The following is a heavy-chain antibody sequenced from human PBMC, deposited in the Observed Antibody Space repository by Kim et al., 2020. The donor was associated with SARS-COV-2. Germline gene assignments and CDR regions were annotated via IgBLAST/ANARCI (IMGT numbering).Heavy chain of an antibody. V-gene: IGHV3-11*06. D-gene: IGHD6-6*01. CDR3: ARAIGSSSSYYYGMDV. J-gene: IGHJ6*02. Sequence: SVKGRFTISRDNAKNSLYLQMNSLRAEDTAVYYCARAIGSSSSYYYGMDVWGQGTTVTVSS.